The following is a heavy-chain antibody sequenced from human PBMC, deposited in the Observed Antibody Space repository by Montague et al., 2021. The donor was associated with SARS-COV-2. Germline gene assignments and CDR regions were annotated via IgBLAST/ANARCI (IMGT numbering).Heavy chain of an antibody. CDR1: GFTFSSYS. CDR3: ARGVRGSGTRSL. J-gene: IGHJ4*02. D-gene: IGHD2-2*01. V-gene: IGHV3-21*01. CDR2: ISSSSSYI. Sequence: SLRLSCAASGFTFSSYSMNWVRQAPGKGLEWVSSISSSSSYIYYADSVKGRFTISRDNAKNSLYLQMNSLRAEDTAVYYCARGVRGSGTRSLWGQETLVTVSS.